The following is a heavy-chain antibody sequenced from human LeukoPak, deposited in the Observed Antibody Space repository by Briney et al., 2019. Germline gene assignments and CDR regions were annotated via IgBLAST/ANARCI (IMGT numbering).Heavy chain of an antibody. Sequence: GGSLRLSCAASGFTLNSYFMMWVRQAPGKGLEWVSAVSGSGGSTYYADSVKGRFTIFRDISKNILYLQMNSLRAEDTAIYYCVRGGAARPDYWGQGALVTVSS. CDR2: VSGSGGST. V-gene: IGHV3-23*01. J-gene: IGHJ4*02. CDR1: GFTLNSYF. CDR3: VRGGAARPDY. D-gene: IGHD6-6*01.